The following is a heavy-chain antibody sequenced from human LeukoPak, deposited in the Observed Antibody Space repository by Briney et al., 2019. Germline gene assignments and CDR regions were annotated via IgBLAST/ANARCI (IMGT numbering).Heavy chain of an antibody. D-gene: IGHD2-2*01. CDR2: IYSGGST. V-gene: IGHV3-53*01. CDR3: PKDRWGYCSSTSCTFADY. Sequence: GGALRLSCSASAVTVSSNYMSWVRQAPGKGLEWVSVIYSGGSTYYADSVKGRFTTSRDKSKNTLYLQMNSLRVKDTAVYYCPKDRWGYCSSTSCTFADYWGQGTLVTVTS. J-gene: IGHJ4*02. CDR1: AVTVSSNY.